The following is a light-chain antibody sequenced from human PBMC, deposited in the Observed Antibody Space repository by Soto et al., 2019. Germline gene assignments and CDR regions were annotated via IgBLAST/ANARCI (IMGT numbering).Light chain of an antibody. V-gene: IGLV1-47*01. CDR1: TSSIGSNY. Sequence: QSVLTQPPSASGTPGQRVTTSCSGSTSSIGSNYVYWYQQLPGTAPKLLIYMNNQRPSGVPDRFSGSKSGTSASLAISGLRSEDEADYYCAAWDDSLSGRVFGGGTKVTVL. J-gene: IGLJ2*01. CDR2: MNN. CDR3: AAWDDSLSGRV.